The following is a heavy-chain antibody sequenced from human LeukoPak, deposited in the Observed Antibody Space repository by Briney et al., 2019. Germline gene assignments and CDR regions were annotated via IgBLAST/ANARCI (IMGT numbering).Heavy chain of an antibody. CDR3: ASVSYDFWSGYYRHFDY. Sequence: GGSLRLSCAASGFTFSSYWMSWVRQAPGKGLEWVANIKQDGSEKYYVDSVKGRFTISRDNAKNSLYLQMNSLRAEDTAVYYCASVSYDFWSGYYRHFDYWGQGTLVTVSS. CDR2: IKQDGSEK. V-gene: IGHV3-7*01. CDR1: GFTFSSYW. D-gene: IGHD3-3*01. J-gene: IGHJ4*02.